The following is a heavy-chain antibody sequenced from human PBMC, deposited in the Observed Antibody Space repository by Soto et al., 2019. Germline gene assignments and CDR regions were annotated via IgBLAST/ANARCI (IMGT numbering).Heavy chain of an antibody. D-gene: IGHD6-6*01. V-gene: IGHV4-34*01. J-gene: IGHJ6*02. Sequence: KPSETLSLTCAVYGGSFSGYYWSWIRQPPGKGLEWIGEINHSGSTNYNPSLKSRVTISVDTSKNQFSLKLSSVTAADTAVYYCATLHYSSSSPGPDPNYYYYYGMDVWGQGTTVTVSS. CDR1: GGSFSGYY. CDR2: INHSGST. CDR3: ATLHYSSSSPGPDPNYYYYYGMDV.